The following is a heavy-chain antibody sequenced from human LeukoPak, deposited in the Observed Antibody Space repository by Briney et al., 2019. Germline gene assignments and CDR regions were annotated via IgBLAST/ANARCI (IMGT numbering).Heavy chain of an antibody. CDR3: AGDRYYYSSGRWYFDL. D-gene: IGHD3-22*01. V-gene: IGHV3-30-3*01. CDR2: ISYDGSNK. Sequence: GGSLRLSCAASGFTFGSYAMHWVRQAPGKGLEWVAVISYDGSNKYYADSVKGRFTISRDNSKNTLYLQMNSLRAEDTAVYYCAGDRYYYSSGRWYFDLWGRGTLVTVSS. J-gene: IGHJ2*01. CDR1: GFTFGSYA.